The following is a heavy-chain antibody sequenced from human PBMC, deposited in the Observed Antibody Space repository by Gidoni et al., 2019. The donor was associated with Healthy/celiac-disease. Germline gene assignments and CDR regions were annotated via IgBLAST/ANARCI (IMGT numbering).Heavy chain of an antibody. CDR2: INPNSGGT. CDR1: GYHFTGYY. V-gene: IGHV1-2*04. CDR3: AREGADIVVVVAATRGGLDY. J-gene: IGHJ4*02. Sequence: QVQLVQSGDEVKKPGASVKVSCKASGYHFTGYYMHWVRQAPGQGLEWRGWINPNSGGTNYAQKWQVWVTMTRDTSISTAYMELSRLRSDDTAVYYCAREGADIVVVVAATRGGLDYWGQGTLVTVSS. D-gene: IGHD2-15*01.